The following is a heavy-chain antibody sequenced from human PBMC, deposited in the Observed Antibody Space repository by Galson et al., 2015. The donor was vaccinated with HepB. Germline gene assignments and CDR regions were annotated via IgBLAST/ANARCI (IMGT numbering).Heavy chain of an antibody. Sequence: SLRLSCAASGFTFSSYGMHWVRQAPGKGLEWVAVISYDGSNKYYADSVKGRFTISRDNSKNTLYLQMNSLRAEDTAVYYCARGDFWSGYYKFGSFPAFDPWGQGTLVTVSS. CDR1: GFTFSSYG. J-gene: IGHJ5*02. D-gene: IGHD3-3*01. CDR2: ISYDGSNK. CDR3: ARGDFWSGYYKFGSFPAFDP. V-gene: IGHV3-30*03.